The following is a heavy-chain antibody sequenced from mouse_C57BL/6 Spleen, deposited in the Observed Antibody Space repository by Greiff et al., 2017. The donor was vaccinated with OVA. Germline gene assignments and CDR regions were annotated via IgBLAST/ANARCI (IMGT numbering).Heavy chain of an antibody. CDR3: ARGDYDGSHWMDY. CDR1: GFNIKDYY. V-gene: IGHV14-2*01. D-gene: IGHD1-1*01. Sequence: VQLQQSGAELVKPGASVKLSCTASGFNIKDYYMHWVKQRTEQGLELIGRIDPEDGETKYAPKFLGKATITADTSSNTAYLQLSSLTAEDTAIYYCARGDYDGSHWMDYWGQGTSVTVSS. J-gene: IGHJ4*01. CDR2: IDPEDGET.